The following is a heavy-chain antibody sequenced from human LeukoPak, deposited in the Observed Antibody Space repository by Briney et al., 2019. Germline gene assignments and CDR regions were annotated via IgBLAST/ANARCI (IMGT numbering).Heavy chain of an antibody. Sequence: ASVKVSCKASGYTFTSYGISWVRQAPGQELEWMGWISAYNGNTNYAQKLQGRVTMTTDTSTSTAYMELRSLISDDTAVYDCARDRGYLLRAGFDYWGQGTLVTVSS. D-gene: IGHD5-12*01. CDR2: ISAYNGNT. CDR1: GYTFTSYG. V-gene: IGHV1-18*01. J-gene: IGHJ4*02. CDR3: ARDRGYLLRAGFDY.